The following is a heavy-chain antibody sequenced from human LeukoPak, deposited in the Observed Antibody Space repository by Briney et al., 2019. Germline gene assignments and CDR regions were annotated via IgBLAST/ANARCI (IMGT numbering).Heavy chain of an antibody. CDR3: AKENRGGTAMVTNYYYYYGMDV. J-gene: IGHJ6*02. D-gene: IGHD5-18*01. V-gene: IGHV3-30*18. CDR2: ISYDGSNK. CDR1: GFTFSSYG. Sequence: GGSLRLSCAASGFTFSSYGMHWVRQAPGKGLEWVAVISYDGSNKYYADSVKGRFTISRDNSKNTLYLQMNSLRAEDTAVYYCAKENRGGTAMVTNYYYYYGMDVWGQGTTVTVSS.